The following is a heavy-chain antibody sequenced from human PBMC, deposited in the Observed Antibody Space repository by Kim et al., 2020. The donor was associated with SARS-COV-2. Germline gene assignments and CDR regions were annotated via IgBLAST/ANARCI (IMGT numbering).Heavy chain of an antibody. CDR2: IWYDGSIK. Sequence: GGSLRLSCAASGFTFGSYGMHWVRQAPGKGLEWVAAIWYDGSIKYYADSVKGRFIISRDNSKNTLNLQINSLRAEDTAVYYCARGGVVVPALQHYGMDVWGQGTTVTVSS. CDR1: GFTFGSYG. V-gene: IGHV3-33*01. J-gene: IGHJ6*02. D-gene: IGHD2-21*02. CDR3: ARGGVVVPALQHYGMDV.